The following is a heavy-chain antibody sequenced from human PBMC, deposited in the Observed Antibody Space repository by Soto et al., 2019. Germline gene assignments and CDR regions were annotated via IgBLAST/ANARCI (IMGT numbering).Heavy chain of an antibody. CDR3: AVYYYDSSGYYYYFDY. CDR1: GGTFSSYA. D-gene: IGHD3-22*01. V-gene: IGHV1-69*13. J-gene: IGHJ4*02. CDR2: IIPIFGTA. Sequence: SVKVSCKASGGTFSSYAISWVRQAPXQGLEWMGGIIPIFGTANYAQKFQGRVTITADESTSTAYMELSSLRSEDTAVYYCAVYYYDSSGYYYYFDYWGQGTLVTVSS.